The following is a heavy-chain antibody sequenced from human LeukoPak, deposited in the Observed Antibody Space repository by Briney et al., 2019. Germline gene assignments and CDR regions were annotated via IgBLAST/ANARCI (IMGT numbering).Heavy chain of an antibody. CDR2: IYYSGST. V-gene: IGHV4-59*01. J-gene: IGHJ3*02. Sequence: LETLSLTCTVSGGSISSYYWSWIRQPPGKGLEWLGYIYYSGSTNYNPSLKSRVTISVDTSKNQFSLKLSSVTAADTAVYYCARDLYDSSGYYPDAFDIWGQGTMVTVSS. CDR1: GGSISSYY. D-gene: IGHD3-22*01. CDR3: ARDLYDSSGYYPDAFDI.